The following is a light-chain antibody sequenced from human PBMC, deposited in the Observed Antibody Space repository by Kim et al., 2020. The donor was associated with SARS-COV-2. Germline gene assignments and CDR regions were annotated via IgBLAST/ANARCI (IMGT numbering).Light chain of an antibody. CDR3: QAWDNTWV. CDR2: QDT. V-gene: IGLV3-1*01. J-gene: IGLJ3*02. Sequence: VSVPPGQTVTITCSGEKLGDKYSSWYQQRPGQAHVLVIYQDTKRPSGIPERFVGSNSGNTATLTISGAQAMDEADYYCQAWDNTWVFGGGTQLTVL. CDR1: KLGDKY.